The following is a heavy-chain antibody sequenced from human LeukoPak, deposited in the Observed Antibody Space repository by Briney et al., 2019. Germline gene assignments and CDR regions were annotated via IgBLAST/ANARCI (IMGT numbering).Heavy chain of an antibody. V-gene: IGHV1-46*01. J-gene: IGHJ4*02. D-gene: IGHD6-19*01. CDR2: INPSGGST. CDR3: ARDSVAGGYPPDY. CDR1: GYTCTSYY. Sequence: ASVKVSCKASGYTCTSYYMHWVRQDPGQGLEWMGIINPSGGSTSYAQKFQGRVTMTRDTSTSTVYMELSSLRSEDTAVYYCARDSVAGGYPPDYWGQGTLVTLSS.